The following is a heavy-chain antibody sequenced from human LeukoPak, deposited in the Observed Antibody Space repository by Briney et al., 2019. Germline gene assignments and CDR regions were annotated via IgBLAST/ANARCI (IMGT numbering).Heavy chain of an antibody. CDR2: INPSGGST. CDR1: GYTFTSYY. D-gene: IGHD4-17*01. J-gene: IGHJ5*02. Sequence: ASVKVSCKASGYTFTSYYMHWVRQAPGQGLEWMGIINPSGGSTSYAQKFQGRLTMTTDTSTSTAYMELRSLRSDDTAVYYCARDDYGDSKGRFDPWGQGTLVTVSS. V-gene: IGHV1-46*01. CDR3: ARDDYGDSKGRFDP.